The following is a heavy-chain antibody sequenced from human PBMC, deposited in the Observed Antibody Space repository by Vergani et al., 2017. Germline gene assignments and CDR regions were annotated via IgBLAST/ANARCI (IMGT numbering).Heavy chain of an antibody. CDR3: AREGEVGWSGYYLHYMDV. Sequence: QVQLQESGPGLVKPSETLSLTCTVSGGSISSYYWSWIRQPPGKGLEWIGYIYYSGSANYNPSLKSRVTISVDTSKNQFSLKLSSVTAADTAVYYCAREGEVGWSGYYLHYMDVWGKGTTVTVSS. CDR2: IYYSGSA. D-gene: IGHD3-3*01. J-gene: IGHJ6*03. CDR1: GGSISSYY. V-gene: IGHV4-59*01.